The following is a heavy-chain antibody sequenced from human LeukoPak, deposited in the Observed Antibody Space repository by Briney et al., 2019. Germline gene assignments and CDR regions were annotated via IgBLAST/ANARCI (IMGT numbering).Heavy chain of an antibody. J-gene: IGHJ4*02. D-gene: IGHD1-26*01. V-gene: IGHV3-23*01. Sequence: GGYLRLSCAASGFTFSNYAMSWVRQAPGKGLEWVSAISGSGATTYYADSVKGRFTTSRDTSKNTLYLQMNSLRAEDTAVYYCAKDLTVSPTTPDFWGQGTLVTVSS. CDR3: AKDLTVSPTTPDF. CDR1: GFTFSNYA. CDR2: ISGSGATT.